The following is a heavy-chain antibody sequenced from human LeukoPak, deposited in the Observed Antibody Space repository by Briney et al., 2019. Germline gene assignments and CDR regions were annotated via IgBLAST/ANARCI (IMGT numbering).Heavy chain of an antibody. J-gene: IGHJ4*02. CDR2: IRYDGSNK. CDR1: GFTFSSYG. V-gene: IGHV3-30*02. CDR3: AKVSAEGSSWLLGWANYFDY. Sequence: PGGSLRLSCAASGFTFSSYGMHWVRQAPGKGLEWVAFIRYDGSNKYYADSVKGRFTISRDNSKNTLYLQMNSLRAEDTAVYYCAKVSAEGSSWLLGWANYFDYWDQGTLVTVSS. D-gene: IGHD2-21*02.